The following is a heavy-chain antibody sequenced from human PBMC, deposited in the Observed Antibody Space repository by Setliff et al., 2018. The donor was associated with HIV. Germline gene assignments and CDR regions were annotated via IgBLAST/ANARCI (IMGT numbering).Heavy chain of an antibody. CDR3: ARDEWRATGSWWDQSASWYLDY. D-gene: IGHD6-13*01. Sequence: TSETLSLTCTVSGGSISSYYWSWIRQPAGKRLEFIGRISAAGTINYNPSLRSRVTLSVDTSENQFSLTVNSVTAADTAMYFCARDEWRATGSWWDQSASWYLDYWGHGILVTVSS. CDR1: GGSISSYY. V-gene: IGHV4-4*07. CDR2: ISAAGTI. J-gene: IGHJ4*01.